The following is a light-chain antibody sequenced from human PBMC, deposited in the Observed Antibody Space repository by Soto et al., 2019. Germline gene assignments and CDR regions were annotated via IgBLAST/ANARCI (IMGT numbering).Light chain of an antibody. Sequence: QSALTQPASVSGSLGQSITISCTGTSSDVGAYNFVSWYQQHPGKAPKLMIYDVNNRPSGVSNRFSGSKSTNTDSLTISGLQADDEADYYCSSYTSRNTLYVFVTGTKVTVL. J-gene: IGLJ1*01. CDR1: SSDVGAYNF. V-gene: IGLV2-14*01. CDR3: SSYTSRNTLYV. CDR2: DVN.